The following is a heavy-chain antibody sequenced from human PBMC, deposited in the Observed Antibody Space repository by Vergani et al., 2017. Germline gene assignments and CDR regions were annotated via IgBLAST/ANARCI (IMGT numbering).Heavy chain of an antibody. CDR3: ARDQNYGSGSYYDLDYYYMDV. Sequence: QVQLVESGGGVVQPGGSLRLSCAASGFTFSSYGMHWVRQAPGKGLEWVAFIRYDGSNKYYADSVKGRFTISRDNSKNTLYLQMNSLRAEDTAVYYCARDQNYGSGSYYDLDYYYMDVWGKGTTVTVSS. V-gene: IGHV3-30*02. CDR1: GFTFSSYG. D-gene: IGHD3-10*01. CDR2: IRYDGSNK. J-gene: IGHJ6*03.